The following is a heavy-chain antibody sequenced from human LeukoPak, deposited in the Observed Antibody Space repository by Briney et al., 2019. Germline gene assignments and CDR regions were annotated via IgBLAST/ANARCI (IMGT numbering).Heavy chain of an antibody. CDR2: IIPIFGTA. CDR3: AMGQFDILTGYPTWVFDP. D-gene: IGHD3-9*01. V-gene: IGHV1-69*13. J-gene: IGHJ5*02. CDR1: GGTFSSYA. Sequence: SVKVSCKASGGTFSSYAISWVRQAPGQGLEWMGGIIPIFGTANYAQKFQGRVTITADESTSTAYMELSSLRSEDTAVYYCAMGQFDILTGYPTWVFDPWGQGTLVTVSS.